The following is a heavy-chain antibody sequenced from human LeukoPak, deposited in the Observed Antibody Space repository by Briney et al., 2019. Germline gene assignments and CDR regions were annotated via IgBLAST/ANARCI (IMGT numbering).Heavy chain of an antibody. CDR2: ISYDGSNK. J-gene: IGHJ4*02. CDR1: GFTFSSYA. D-gene: IGHD6-13*01. V-gene: IGHV3-30-3*01. Sequence: GGSLRLSCAASGFTFSSYAMHWVRQAPGKGLEWVAVISYDGSNKYYADSVKGRFTISRDNSKNTLYLQMNSLRAEDTAVYYCARDLWGYSSSWYIVGYWGQGTLVTVSS. CDR3: ARDLWGYSSSWYIVGY.